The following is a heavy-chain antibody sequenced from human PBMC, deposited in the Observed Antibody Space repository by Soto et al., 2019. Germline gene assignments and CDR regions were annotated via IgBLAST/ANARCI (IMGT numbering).Heavy chain of an antibody. CDR1: GLTFNIFA. V-gene: IGHV3-30-3*01. D-gene: IGHD3-9*01. CDR3: ASDPLAVTGSFVDY. J-gene: IGHJ4*02. CDR2: ISYDGREI. Sequence: GGSLRLSCVASGLTFNIFAFHWVRQAPGKGLEWLGVISYDGREIHYSESVKGRFTISRDSSTNTVYLEMNSLRYEDTAVYYCASDPLAVTGSFVDYWGQGTLVTVSS.